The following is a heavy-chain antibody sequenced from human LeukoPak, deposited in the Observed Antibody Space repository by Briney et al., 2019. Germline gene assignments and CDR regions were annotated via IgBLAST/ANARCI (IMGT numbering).Heavy chain of an antibody. CDR1: GFTSSSYA. V-gene: IGHV3-23*01. J-gene: IGHJ4*02. D-gene: IGHD6-19*01. CDR2: ISGSGGST. Sequence: GGSLRLSCAASGFTSSSYAMSWVRQAPGKGLEWVSAISGSGGSTYYADSVKGRFTISRDNSKNTLYLQMNSLRAEDTAVYYCAKDPSIAVAGTASYWGQGSLVTVSS. CDR3: AKDPSIAVAGTASY.